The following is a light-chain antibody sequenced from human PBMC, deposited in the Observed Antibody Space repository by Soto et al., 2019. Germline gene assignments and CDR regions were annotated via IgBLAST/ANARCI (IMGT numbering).Light chain of an antibody. V-gene: IGLV1-51*01. Sequence: QSVLTQPPSMSAAPGQEVTISCSGSPSNIGTQYVSWYQRLPGTAPKLVIYDNYKRPSGIPDRFSGSKSGTSATLGITGLQTGDEADYYCGTWDKSLSVWVFGGGTKLTVL. CDR3: GTWDKSLSVWV. CDR2: DNY. CDR1: PSNIGTQY. J-gene: IGLJ3*02.